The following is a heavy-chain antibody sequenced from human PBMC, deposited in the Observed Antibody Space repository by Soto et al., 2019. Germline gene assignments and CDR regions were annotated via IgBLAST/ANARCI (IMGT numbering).Heavy chain of an antibody. CDR2: ISAYNGNT. J-gene: IGHJ6*02. CDR3: ARDTATIFGVVTEYYYYGMDA. CDR1: GYTFTSYG. Sequence: ASVKVSCKASGYTFTSYGISWVRQAPGQGLEWMGWISAYNGNTNYAQKLQGRVTMTTDTSTSTAYMELRSLRSDDTAVYYCARDTATIFGVVTEYYYYGMDAWGQGTTVTVSS. V-gene: IGHV1-18*01. D-gene: IGHD3-3*01.